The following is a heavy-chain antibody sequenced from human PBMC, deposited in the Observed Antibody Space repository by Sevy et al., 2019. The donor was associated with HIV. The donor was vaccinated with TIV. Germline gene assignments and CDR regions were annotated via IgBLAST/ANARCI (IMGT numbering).Heavy chain of an antibody. Sequence: SETLSLTCTVSGGSITSLYWNWIRQPPGKGLEWIANIYYNAHINYNHSPKSRVTLSLDTSKNQFSLRLSSVTAADTAMYYCAGENAWGRGYSWGQGTLVTVSS. J-gene: IGHJ4*02. CDR3: AGENAWGRGYS. CDR1: GGSITSLY. V-gene: IGHV4-59*08. D-gene: IGHD1-26*01. CDR2: IYYNAHI.